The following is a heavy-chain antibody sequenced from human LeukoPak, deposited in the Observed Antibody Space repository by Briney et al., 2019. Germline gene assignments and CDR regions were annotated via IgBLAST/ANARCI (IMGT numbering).Heavy chain of an antibody. V-gene: IGHV1-69*05. Sequence: SVKVSCKASGGTFSSYAISWVRQAPGQGLEWMGRIIPIFGTANYAQKFQGRVTITTDESTSTAYMELSSLRSEDTAVYSCARGCSGGSCYSYFDYWGQGTLVTVSS. J-gene: IGHJ4*02. CDR2: IIPIFGTA. CDR3: ARGCSGGSCYSYFDY. D-gene: IGHD2-15*01. CDR1: GGTFSSYA.